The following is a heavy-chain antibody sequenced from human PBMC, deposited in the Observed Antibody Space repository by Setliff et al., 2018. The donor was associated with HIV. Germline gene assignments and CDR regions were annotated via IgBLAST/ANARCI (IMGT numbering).Heavy chain of an antibody. D-gene: IGHD3-22*01. Sequence: LRLSCTASGFTVSRNYMSWVRQAPGKGLEWVSVIYTGGSTSYADSVKGRFTISRDNSKNALYLQMNSLRVEDTAVYFCATRGRAYYYDSSGYFDYWGQGALVTVAS. J-gene: IGHJ4*02. V-gene: IGHV3-66*02. CDR1: GFTVSRNY. CDR2: IYTGGST. CDR3: ATRGRAYYYDSSGYFDY.